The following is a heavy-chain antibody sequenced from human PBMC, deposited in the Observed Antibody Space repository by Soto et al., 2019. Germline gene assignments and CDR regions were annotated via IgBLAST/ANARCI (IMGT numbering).Heavy chain of an antibody. CDR2: INHSGST. J-gene: IGHJ4*02. CDR1: GDSIISSDFY. Sequence: SETLSLTCAVSGDSIISSDFYWGWIRQPPGKGLEWIGEINHSGSTNYNPSLKSRVTISLDTSKNQSSLNLTSVTAADTAFYYCTIVPMMYYGAGTYGYFASWGQGTLVTVSS. D-gene: IGHD3-10*01. V-gene: IGHV4-39*07. CDR3: TIVPMMYYGAGTYGYFAS.